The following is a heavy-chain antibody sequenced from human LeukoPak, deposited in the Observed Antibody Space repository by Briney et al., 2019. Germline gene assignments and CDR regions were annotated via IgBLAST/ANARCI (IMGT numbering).Heavy chain of an antibody. CDR2: ISGSGGST. CDR3: ARDLGTTVTPAGDYYYGMDV. CDR1: GFTFSSYA. V-gene: IGHV3-23*01. J-gene: IGHJ6*02. D-gene: IGHD4-11*01. Sequence: PGGSLRLSCAASGFTFSSYAMSWVRQAPGKGLEWVSAISGSGGSTYYADSVKGRFTISRDNSKNTLYLQMNSLRAEDTAVYYCARDLGTTVTPAGDYYYGMDVWGQGTTVTVSS.